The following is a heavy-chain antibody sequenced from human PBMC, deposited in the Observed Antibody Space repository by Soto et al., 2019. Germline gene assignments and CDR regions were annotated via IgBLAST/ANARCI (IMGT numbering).Heavy chain of an antibody. CDR2: IWYDGSNK. CDR3: AREPESLPAAYYYYGMDV. J-gene: IGHJ6*02. Sequence: GGSLRLSCAASGFTFSSYGMHGVRQAPGKGLEWVAVIWYDGSNKYYADSVKGRITISTDNSKNTLYLQMNSLTAEDTAVYYCAREPESLPAAYYYYGMDVWGQGTTVTVSS. V-gene: IGHV3-33*01. CDR1: GFTFSSYG. D-gene: IGHD2-2*01.